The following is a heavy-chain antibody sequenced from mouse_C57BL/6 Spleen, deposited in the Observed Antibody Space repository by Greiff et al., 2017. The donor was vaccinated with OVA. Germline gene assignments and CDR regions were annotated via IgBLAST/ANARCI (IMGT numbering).Heavy chain of an antibody. V-gene: IGHV1-19*01. CDR1: GYTFTDYY. Sequence: EVKLQQSGPVLVKPGASVKMSCKASGYTFTDYYMNWVKQSHGKSLEWIGVINPYNGGTSYNQKFKGKAALTVDKSSSTAYMELNSLTSEDSAVYYCAREYSNYNAYWGQGTLVTVSA. J-gene: IGHJ3*01. CDR2: INPYNGGT. D-gene: IGHD2-5*01. CDR3: AREYSNYNAY.